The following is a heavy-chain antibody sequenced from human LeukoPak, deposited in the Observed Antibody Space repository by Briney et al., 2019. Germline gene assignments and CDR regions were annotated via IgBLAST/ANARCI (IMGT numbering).Heavy chain of an antibody. J-gene: IGHJ3*02. CDR2: IYYNEYT. CDR1: RGSVSSSSYY. Sequence: PSETLSLTCTVSRGSVSSSSYYWGWIRQPPGKGLEWIGSIYYNEYTYYNPSLKSRVTISVDTSKNQFSLKLSSVTAADTAVYYCARDDYYDSSGYYYGAFDIWGQGTMVTVSS. V-gene: IGHV4-39*02. D-gene: IGHD3-22*01. CDR3: ARDDYYDSSGYYYGAFDI.